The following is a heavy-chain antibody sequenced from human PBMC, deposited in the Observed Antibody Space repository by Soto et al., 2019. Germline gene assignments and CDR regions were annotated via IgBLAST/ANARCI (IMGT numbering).Heavy chain of an antibody. V-gene: IGHV4-39*01. D-gene: IGHD3-3*01. Sequence: SETLSLTCTVSGGSISSSSYYWVWIRLPPGKGLEWIGSIYYSGSTYYNPSLKSRVTISVDTSKNQFSLNLSSVTAADTAVYYCARVDFWSGYYNYWGQGTLVTGSS. CDR2: IYYSGST. CDR1: GGSISSSSYY. J-gene: IGHJ4*01. CDR3: ARVDFWSGYYNY.